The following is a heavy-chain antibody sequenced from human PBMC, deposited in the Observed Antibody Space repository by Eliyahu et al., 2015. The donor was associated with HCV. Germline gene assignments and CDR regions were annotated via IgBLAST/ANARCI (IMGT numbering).Heavy chain of an antibody. Sequence: QVQLQQWGAGLLKPSXTLSLTXAXYGGSFSGYYWSWXRQPPGKGLEWIGEINHSGSTNYNPSLKSRVTISVDTSKNQFSLKLSSVTAADTAVYYCARDMWAQYYYYGMDVWGKGTTVTVSS. CDR2: INHSGST. CDR3: ARDMWAQYYYYGMDV. J-gene: IGHJ6*04. CDR1: GGSFSGYY. V-gene: IGHV4-34*01. D-gene: IGHD1-26*01.